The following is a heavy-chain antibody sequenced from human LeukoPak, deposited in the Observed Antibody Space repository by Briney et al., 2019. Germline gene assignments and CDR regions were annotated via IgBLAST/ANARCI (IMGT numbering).Heavy chain of an antibody. CDR3: ASLNYCSSTSCYGGYFDY. V-gene: IGHV5-51*01. CDR2: IYPGDSDT. Sequence: GESLKISCKGSGHSFTSHWIGWVRQMPGKGLEWMGMIYPGDSDTRYSPSFQGQVTISADKSISTAYLQWSSLKASDTAMYYCASLNYCSSTSCYGGYFDYWGQGTLVTVSS. D-gene: IGHD2-2*01. J-gene: IGHJ4*02. CDR1: GHSFTSHW.